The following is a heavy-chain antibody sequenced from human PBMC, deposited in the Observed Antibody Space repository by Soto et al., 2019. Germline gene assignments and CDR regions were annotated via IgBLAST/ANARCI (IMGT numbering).Heavy chain of an antibody. D-gene: IGHD1-20*01. J-gene: IGHJ4*02. CDR1: VFTFSNAW. CDR2: IKSKTDGGTI. Sequence: RLSFAASVFTFSNAWMTWVRQAPGKGLEWIGRIKSKTDGGTIDYVAPVKGRFTISRDDLQNMLFLQMNSLTTEDTAVYYCTTDRYGYWGQGTLVTVSS. CDR3: TTDRYGY. V-gene: IGHV3-15*01.